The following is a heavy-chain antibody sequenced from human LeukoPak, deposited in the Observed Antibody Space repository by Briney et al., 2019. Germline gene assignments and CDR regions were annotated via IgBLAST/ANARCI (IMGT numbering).Heavy chain of an antibody. Sequence: ASVKVSCKASGFTFTSYYMNWVRQAPGQGLEWMGIINSSGGSTSYAQKFQGRLTVTRDMSTSIVYMELGSLRSEDTAKYYCARHPDSSPALLDLWGQGTMVTVSS. V-gene: IGHV1-46*01. J-gene: IGHJ3*01. D-gene: IGHD6-13*01. CDR1: GFTFTSYY. CDR2: INSSGGST. CDR3: ARHPDSSPALLDL.